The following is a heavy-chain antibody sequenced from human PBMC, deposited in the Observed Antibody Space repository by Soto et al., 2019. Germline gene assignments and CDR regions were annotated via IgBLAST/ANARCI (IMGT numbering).Heavy chain of an antibody. J-gene: IGHJ6*02. CDR1: GGTFSSYA. CDR3: ARDPYYDSSGYRVDGMDV. CDR2: IIPIFGTA. D-gene: IGHD3-22*01. Sequence: ASVKVSCKASGGTFSSYAISWVRQAPGQGLEWMGGIIPIFGTANYAQKFQGRVTITADESTSTAYMELSSLKSEDTALYYCARDPYYDSSGYRVDGMDVWGQGTTVTVSS. V-gene: IGHV1-69*13.